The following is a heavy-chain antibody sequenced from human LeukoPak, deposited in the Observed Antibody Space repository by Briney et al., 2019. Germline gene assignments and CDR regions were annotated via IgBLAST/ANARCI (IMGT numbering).Heavy chain of an antibody. D-gene: IGHD4-11*01. CDR2: ISGSGGST. J-gene: IGHJ6*03. V-gene: IGHV3-23*01. CDR3: AKGGGTVTNRGYYYYYMDV. Sequence: PGGSLRLSCAASGFTFSSYAMSWVRQAPGKGLEWVSAISGSGGSTYYADSVKGRFTISGDNSKNTLYLQMNSLRAEDTAVYYCAKGGGTVTNRGYYYYYMDVWGKGTTVTVSS. CDR1: GFTFSSYA.